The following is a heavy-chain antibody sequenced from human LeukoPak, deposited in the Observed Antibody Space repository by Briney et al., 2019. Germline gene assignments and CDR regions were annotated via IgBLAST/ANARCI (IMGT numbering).Heavy chain of an antibody. V-gene: IGHV1-8*03. D-gene: IGHD1-1*01. CDR1: GYTFTSYD. Sequence: ASVKVSCKASGYTFTSYDINWVRQATGQGLEWMGWMNPNSGNTGYAQKFQGRVTITRNTSISTAYMELSSLRSEDTAVYYCARGRTGPHYYYYYMDVWGKGTTVIVSS. CDR2: MNPNSGNT. J-gene: IGHJ6*03. CDR3: ARGRTGPHYYYYYMDV.